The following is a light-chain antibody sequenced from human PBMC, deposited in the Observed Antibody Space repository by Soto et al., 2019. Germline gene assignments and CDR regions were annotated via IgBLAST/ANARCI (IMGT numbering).Light chain of an antibody. CDR1: QSVSNDY. Sequence: LTLYRCCLPLSQAERPTLYCRASQSVSNDYLAWYQQNPGQARRLLIYGASSGAAGLPGRFSGSWAGTDFTLTISRLEADVVVVYYWQQYGWPGTFGRGTKVDI. V-gene: IGKV3-20*01. CDR3: QQYGWPGT. J-gene: IGKJ4*02. CDR2: GAS.